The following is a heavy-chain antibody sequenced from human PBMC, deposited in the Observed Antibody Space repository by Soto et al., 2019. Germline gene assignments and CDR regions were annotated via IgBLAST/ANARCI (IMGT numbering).Heavy chain of an antibody. V-gene: IGHV3-21*01. J-gene: IGHJ4*02. D-gene: IGHD3-22*01. Sequence: GGSLRLSCAASGFTFSSYSMNWVRQAPGKGLEWVSSISSSSSYIYYADSVKGRFTISRDNAKNSLYLQMNSLRAEDTAVYYCARDTHYYDSSGYPHWGQGTLVTVSS. CDR2: ISSSSSYI. CDR3: ARDTHYYDSSGYPH. CDR1: GFTFSSYS.